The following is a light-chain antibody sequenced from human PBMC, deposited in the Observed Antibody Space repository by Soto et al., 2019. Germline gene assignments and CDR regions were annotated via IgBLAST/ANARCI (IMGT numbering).Light chain of an antibody. J-gene: IGKJ4*01. CDR1: QRVGSH. CDR2: EAS. V-gene: IGKV3-11*01. CDR3: QQRSDWPST. Sequence: IVLTQSPVTLSLFPGERATLFCRASQRVGSHFAWHQQRPGQAPRLLTYEASSRATRIPAGFSGSGSGTDFTLTISSLEPEDFAVYYCQQRSDWPSTFGRGTRVEIK.